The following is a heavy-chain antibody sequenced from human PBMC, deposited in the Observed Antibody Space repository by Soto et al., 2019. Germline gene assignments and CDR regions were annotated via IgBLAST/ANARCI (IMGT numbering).Heavy chain of an antibody. J-gene: IGHJ5*02. V-gene: IGHV4-31*03. D-gene: IGHD4-4*01. CDR1: GGTINSGDYF. CDR3: ARAPKTTVTTYWFDP. Sequence: SETLSLTCSVSGGTINSGDYFWSWIRQHPGRGLEWIGYIYYSGSTYYNPSLKSRVTISVDTSKNQFSLKLSSVTAADTAVYYCARAPKTTVTTYWFDPWGQGTLVTVSS. CDR2: IYYSGST.